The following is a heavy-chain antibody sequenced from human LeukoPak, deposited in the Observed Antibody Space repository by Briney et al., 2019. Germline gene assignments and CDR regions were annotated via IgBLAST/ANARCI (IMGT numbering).Heavy chain of an antibody. V-gene: IGHV3-30*18. D-gene: IGHD1-26*01. CDR2: ISYDGSNK. J-gene: IGHJ4*02. CDR3: AKDHGIVGAPAPDY. CDR1: GFTFSSYG. Sequence: GGSLRLSCAASGFTFSSYGMHWVRQAPGKGLEWVAVISYDGSNKYYADSVKGRFTISRDNSRNTLYLQMNSLRGEDTAVYYCAKDHGIVGAPAPDYWGQGTLVTVSS.